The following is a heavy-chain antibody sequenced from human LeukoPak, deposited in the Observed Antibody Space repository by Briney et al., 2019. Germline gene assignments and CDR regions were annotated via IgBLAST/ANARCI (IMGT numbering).Heavy chain of an antibody. CDR3: ARDPPAVAINTYG. D-gene: IGHD5-24*01. V-gene: IGHV3-66*01. CDR1: GVNVSNNF. Sequence: PGGPLRLSCAASGVNVSNNFMLWVRQAPGKGLEWVSLLYSGGDTHYADSVKSRFTISRDNSKNTLYLQMNNLRAEDTAVYYCARDPPAVAINTYGWGQGTLVTVSS. J-gene: IGHJ4*02. CDR2: LYSGGDT.